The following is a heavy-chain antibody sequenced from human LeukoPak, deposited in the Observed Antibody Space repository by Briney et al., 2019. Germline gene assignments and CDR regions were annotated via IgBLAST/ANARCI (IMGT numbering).Heavy chain of an antibody. V-gene: IGHV4-4*07. D-gene: IGHD1-1*01. J-gene: IGHJ4*02. Sequence: PSETLSLTCTVSGDSINNYFWTWIRQPAGKGLEWIGRIYSSGTTNYNPSLKSRLIMSVDTSKNQFSLNLSSVTAADTAVYYCARDANARAWDYWGQGILVTGSS. CDR3: ARDANARAWDY. CDR2: IYSSGTT. CDR1: GDSINNYF.